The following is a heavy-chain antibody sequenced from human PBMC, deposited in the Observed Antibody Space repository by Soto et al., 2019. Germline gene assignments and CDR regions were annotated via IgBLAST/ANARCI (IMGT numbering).Heavy chain of an antibody. V-gene: IGHV4-4*07. D-gene: IGHD3-22*01. CDR3: AREYYDISGYYQGSHFDF. CDR2: IYSSGST. J-gene: IGHJ4*02. CDR1: GGSISTYF. Sequence: PSETLSLTCTDPGGSISTYFWIWIRQPAGKGLEWIGHIYSSGSTSYNPSLKSRVTMSVDTSKNQFSLKLSSVTAADTAVYYCAREYYDISGYYQGSHFDFWGQGTLVTVSS.